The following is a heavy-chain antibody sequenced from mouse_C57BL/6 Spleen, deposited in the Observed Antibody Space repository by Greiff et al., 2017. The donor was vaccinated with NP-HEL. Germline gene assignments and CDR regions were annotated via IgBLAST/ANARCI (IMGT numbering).Heavy chain of an antibody. CDR3: ARRGTAQATDY. J-gene: IGHJ2*01. Sequence: EVQLQQSGPELVKPGASVKISCKASGYTFTDYYMNWVKQSHGKSLEWLGDINPNNGGTSYNQKFKDKATLSVDKSSSTAYMELRSLTSEDSAVYYCARRGTAQATDYWGQGTTLTVSS. CDR2: INPNNGGT. D-gene: IGHD3-2*02. CDR1: GYTFTDYY. V-gene: IGHV1-26*01.